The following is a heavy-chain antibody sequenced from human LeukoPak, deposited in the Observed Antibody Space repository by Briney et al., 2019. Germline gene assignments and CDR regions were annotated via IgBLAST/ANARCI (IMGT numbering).Heavy chain of an antibody. CDR3: VRHRQWLLFPDY. Sequence: SETLSLTCTVSGDSISINYNWGWVRQPPGKGLEWIGSIFYSGATYYSPSLKSGVTISVNTSKNQFSLKLSAMTAADTAVYYCVRHRQWLLFPDYWGQGTLVTVSS. CDR2: IFYSGAT. CDR1: GDSISINYN. V-gene: IGHV4-39*01. D-gene: IGHD6-19*01. J-gene: IGHJ4*02.